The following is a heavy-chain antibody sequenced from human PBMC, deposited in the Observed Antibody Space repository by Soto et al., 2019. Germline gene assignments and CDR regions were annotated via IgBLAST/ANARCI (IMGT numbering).Heavy chain of an antibody. CDR2: IDWNSGTI. J-gene: IGHJ5*02. Sequence: EMQLVESGGGLVQPGRSLRLSCAVSGFTFENFALHWVRQAPGKGLEWVSGIDWNSGTIAYADSVKGRFTLSRDSATSSLYLHLDGLRPEDTAFYYSAKAPKVVTHWFDPWGQGTLVAVSS. CDR3: AKAPKVVTHWFDP. V-gene: IGHV3-9*01. CDR1: GFTFENFA. D-gene: IGHD2-21*02.